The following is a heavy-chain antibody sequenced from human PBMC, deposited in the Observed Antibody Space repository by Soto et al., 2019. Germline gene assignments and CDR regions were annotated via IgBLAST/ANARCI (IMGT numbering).Heavy chain of an antibody. CDR2: YNPEEGET. CDR1: GYPFTELS. Sequence: QVQLVQSGAEVTKPGASVKVSCKVSGYPFTELSMHWVRQAPGKGLEWLGGYNPEEGETMSAQKFQGRLTMTEDISTDTAYMELRSVRSEDTAMYYCATDITYGPGREAHWGHGTLVPVSS. J-gene: IGHJ4*01. D-gene: IGHD3-10*01. V-gene: IGHV1-24*01. CDR3: ATDITYGPGREAH.